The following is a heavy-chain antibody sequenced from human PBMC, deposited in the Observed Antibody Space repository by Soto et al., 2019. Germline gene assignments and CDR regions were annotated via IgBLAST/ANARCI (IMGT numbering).Heavy chain of an antibody. CDR3: AVTDYASGSYYVS. V-gene: IGHV3-74*01. D-gene: IGHD3-10*01. J-gene: IGHJ4*02. CDR2: IDPDGTYT. CDR1: GITFTSYW. Sequence: EVQVEESGGGLVQPGGSLRLSCAASGITFTSYWMHWVRQAPGKGLVWVSRIDPDGTYTSYADSVKGRITISRDNAKNTVYLQMNSLRAEDTAVYYCAVTDYASGSYYVSWGQGTLVTVSS.